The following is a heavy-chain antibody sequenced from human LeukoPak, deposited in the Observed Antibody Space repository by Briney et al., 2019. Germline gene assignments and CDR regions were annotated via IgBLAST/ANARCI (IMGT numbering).Heavy chain of an antibody. CDR2: INPNSGGT. CDR1: GYTFTGYY. D-gene: IGHD5-24*01. V-gene: IGHV1-2*02. CDR3: ARVEVEMATSLPTPFDY. Sequence: GASVKVSCKASGYTFTGYYMHWVRQAPGQGLEWMGWINPNSGGTNYAQKFQGRVTMTRDTSISAVYMELSRLRSDDTAVYYCARVEVEMATSLPTPFDYWGQGTLVTVSS. J-gene: IGHJ4*02.